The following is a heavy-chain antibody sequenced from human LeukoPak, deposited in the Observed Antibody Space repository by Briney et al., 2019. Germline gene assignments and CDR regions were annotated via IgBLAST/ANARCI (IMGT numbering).Heavy chain of an antibody. J-gene: IGHJ4*02. CDR1: GFTGSGFTFSNYA. D-gene: IGHD3-10*01. Sequence: GGSLRLSCAGSGFTGSGFTFSNYAMSWGRQAPGKGLEWVSAISGSGGSTYYADSVKGRFTISRDNSKNTLYLQMNSLRAEDTAVYYCAKDGTYGSGSLYFFDSWGQGTLVTVSS. CDR2: ISGSGGST. V-gene: IGHV3-23*01. CDR3: AKDGTYGSGSLYFFDS.